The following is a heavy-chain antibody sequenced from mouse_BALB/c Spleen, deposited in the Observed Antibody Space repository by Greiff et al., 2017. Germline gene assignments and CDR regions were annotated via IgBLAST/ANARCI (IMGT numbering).Heavy chain of an antibody. Sequence: EVKVVESGGDLVKPGGSLKLSCAASGFTFSSYGMSWVRQTPDKRLEWVATISSGGSYTYYPDSVKGRFTISRDNAKNTLYLQMSSLKSEDTAMYYCARWGNYDAMDYWGQGTSVTVSS. CDR3: ARWGNYDAMDY. D-gene: IGHD2-1*01. J-gene: IGHJ4*01. V-gene: IGHV5-6*01. CDR2: ISSGGSYT. CDR1: GFTFSSYG.